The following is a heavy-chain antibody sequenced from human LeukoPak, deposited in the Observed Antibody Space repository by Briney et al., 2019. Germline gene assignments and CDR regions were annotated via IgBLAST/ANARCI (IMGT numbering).Heavy chain of an antibody. CDR1: GGSFSGYY. CDR2: INHSGST. CDR3: ARGGVYQLLFRRWFDP. Sequence: SETLSLTCAVYGGSFSGYYWSWIRQPPGKGLEWIGEINHSGSTNYNPSLKSRVTISVDTSKNQFSLKLSSVTAADTAVYYCARGGVYQLLFRRWFDPWGQGTLVTVSS. J-gene: IGHJ5*02. D-gene: IGHD2-2*01. V-gene: IGHV4-34*01.